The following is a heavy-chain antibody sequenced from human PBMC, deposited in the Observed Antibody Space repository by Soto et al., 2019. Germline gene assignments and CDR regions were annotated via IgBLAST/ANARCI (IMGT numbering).Heavy chain of an antibody. Sequence: EVQLVESGGGLVKPGGSLRLSCAASGFTFSSYSMNWVHQAPGKGLEWVSSISSSSSYIYYADSVKGRFTISRDNAKNSLYLQMNSLRAEDTAVYYCARDRATIRYYYYGMDVWGQGTTVTVSS. CDR3: ARDRATIRYYYYGMDV. CDR1: GFTFSSYS. D-gene: IGHD5-12*01. CDR2: ISSSSSYI. J-gene: IGHJ6*02. V-gene: IGHV3-21*01.